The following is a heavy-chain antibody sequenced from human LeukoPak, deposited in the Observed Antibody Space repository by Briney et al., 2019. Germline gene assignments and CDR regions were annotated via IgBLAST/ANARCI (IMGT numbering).Heavy chain of an antibody. CDR2: ITDSGFHT. CDR1: GFSFSNSA. D-gene: IGHD2-2*01. Sequence: GGSLRLSCAASGFSFSNSAMTWVRQAPGKGLDWVSIITDSGFHTFYSDSVKGRFTISRDQSQNTLYLQMNSLRADDTAVYFCATVGGSCRSTNCFAYFDHWGRGTLVTVSS. V-gene: IGHV3-23*01. CDR3: ATVGGSCRSTNCFAYFDH. J-gene: IGHJ4*02.